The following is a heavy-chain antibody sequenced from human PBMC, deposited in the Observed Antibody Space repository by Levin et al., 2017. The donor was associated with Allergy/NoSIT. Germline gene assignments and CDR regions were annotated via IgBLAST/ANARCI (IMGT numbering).Heavy chain of an antibody. CDR3: ASDGGIAVAGGELDY. V-gene: IGHV3-48*01. Sequence: GGSLRLSCAASGFTFSSYSMNWVRQAPGKGLEWVSYISSSSSTIYYADSVKGRFTISRDNAKNSLYLQMNSLRAEDTAVYYCASDGGIAVAGGELDYWGQGTLVTVSS. CDR1: GFTFSSYS. J-gene: IGHJ4*02. D-gene: IGHD6-19*01. CDR2: ISSSSSTI.